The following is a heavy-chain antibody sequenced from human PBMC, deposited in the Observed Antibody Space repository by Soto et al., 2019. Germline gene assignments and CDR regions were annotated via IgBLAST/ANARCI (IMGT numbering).Heavy chain of an antibody. J-gene: IGHJ6*02. D-gene: IGHD3-3*01. CDR3: ARGGGRFLEWLGPLADYYYYGMDV. V-gene: IGHV4-39*01. Sequence: PSETLSLTCTVSGGSISSSSYYWGWIRQPPGKGLEWIGSIYYSGSTYYNPSLKSRVTISVDTSKNQFSLKLSSVTAAGTAVYYCARGGGRFLEWLGPLADYYYYGMDVWGQGTTVTVSS. CDR1: GGSISSSSYY. CDR2: IYYSGST.